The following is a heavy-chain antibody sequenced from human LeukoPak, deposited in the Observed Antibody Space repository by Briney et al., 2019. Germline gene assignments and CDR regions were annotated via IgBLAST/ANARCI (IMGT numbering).Heavy chain of an antibody. Sequence: SETLSLTCTVSGGSISSYYWSWIRQPPGKGLEWIGYIYYSGSTNNPSLKSRVTISVDTSKNQFSLKLSSVTAADTAVYYCARVEDYYDSSGYYTLGWYFDLWGRGTLVTVSS. D-gene: IGHD3-22*01. CDR3: ARVEDYYDSSGYYTLGWYFDL. CDR1: GGSISSYY. J-gene: IGHJ2*01. V-gene: IGHV4-59*01. CDR2: IYYSGST.